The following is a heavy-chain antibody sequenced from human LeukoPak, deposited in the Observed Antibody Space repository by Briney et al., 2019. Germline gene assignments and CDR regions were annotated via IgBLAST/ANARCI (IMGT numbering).Heavy chain of an antibody. Sequence: ASVKVSCKASGYTFTNYFVHWVRQAHGQGLEWMGIINPSGGSTRYTQKFQGRVTMTRDTSTSTVYMELSSLRSEDTAVYYCARDGDAYCSGDCYIDPWGQGTLVTVSS. D-gene: IGHD2-21*02. CDR1: GYTFTNYF. CDR3: ARDGDAYCSGDCYIDP. J-gene: IGHJ5*02. CDR2: INPSGGST. V-gene: IGHV1-46*01.